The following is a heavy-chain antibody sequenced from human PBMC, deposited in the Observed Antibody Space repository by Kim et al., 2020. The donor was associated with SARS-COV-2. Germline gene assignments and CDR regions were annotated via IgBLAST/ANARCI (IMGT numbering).Heavy chain of an antibody. J-gene: IGHJ6*02. CDR2: ISGSGGST. Sequence: GGSLRLSCAASGFTISSYAMSWVRQAPGKGLEWVSAISGSGGSTYYADSVKGRFTISRDNSKNTLYLQMNSLRAEDTAVYYCAKSRWFGESYYYYGMYVWGQGTTVTVSS. CDR3: AKSRWFGESYYYYGMYV. CDR1: GFTISSYA. V-gene: IGHV3-23*01. D-gene: IGHD3-10*01.